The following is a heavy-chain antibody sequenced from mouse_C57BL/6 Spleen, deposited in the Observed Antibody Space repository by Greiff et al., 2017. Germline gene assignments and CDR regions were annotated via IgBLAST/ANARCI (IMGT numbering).Heavy chain of an antibody. J-gene: IGHJ4*01. Sequence: EVKLVESGGGLVQPKGSLKLSCAASGFSFNTYAMNWVRQAPGKGLEWVARIRSKSNNYATYYADSVKDRFTISRDDSESMLYLQMNNLKTEDTAMYYCVRNGNYIYYAMDYWGQGTSVTVSS. CDR2: IRSKSNNYAT. CDR3: VRNGNYIYYAMDY. D-gene: IGHD2-1*01. V-gene: IGHV10-1*01. CDR1: GFSFNTYA.